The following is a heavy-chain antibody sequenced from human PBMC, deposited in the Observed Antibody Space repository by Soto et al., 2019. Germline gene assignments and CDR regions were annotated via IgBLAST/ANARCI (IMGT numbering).Heavy chain of an antibody. J-gene: IGHJ4*02. D-gene: IGHD1-1*01. CDR1: GDSISSNNW. CDR2: IPHSGNA. CDR3: ARDAQFDNNWAFDF. Sequence: SETLSLTCAVSGDSISSNNWWTWVRQPPGKGLEWLGEIPHSGNANYNPSLNGRVTISVDKSNNQFSLTLKSVTAADTAVYYCARDAQFDNNWAFDFWGPGTLVTVSS. V-gene: IGHV4-4*02.